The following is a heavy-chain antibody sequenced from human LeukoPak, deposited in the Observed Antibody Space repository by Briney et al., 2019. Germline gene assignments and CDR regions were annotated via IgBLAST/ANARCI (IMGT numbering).Heavy chain of an antibody. V-gene: IGHV4-4*07. Sequence: TSETLSLTCTVSGGSISSYYWSWIRQPAGKGLEWIGRIYTSGSTNYNPSLKSRVTMSVDTSKNQFSLKRSSVTAADTAVYYCARDYFARYCSGGSCYNWFDPWGQGTLVTVSS. D-gene: IGHD2-15*01. J-gene: IGHJ5*02. CDR3: ARDYFARYCSGGSCYNWFDP. CDR2: IYTSGST. CDR1: GGSISSYY.